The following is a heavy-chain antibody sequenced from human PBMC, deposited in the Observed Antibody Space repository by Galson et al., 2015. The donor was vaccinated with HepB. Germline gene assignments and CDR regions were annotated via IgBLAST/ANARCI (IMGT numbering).Heavy chain of an antibody. CDR1: GYSFTSYW. Sequence: QSGAEVKKPGESLKISCKGSGYSFTSYWIGWARQMPGKGLEWMGIIYPGDSDTRYSPSFQGQVTISADKSISTAYLQWSSLKASDTAMYYCARRVGYCSSTSCYHFDLWGRGTLVTVSS. D-gene: IGHD2-2*01. V-gene: IGHV5-51*01. CDR3: ARRVGYCSSTSCYHFDL. J-gene: IGHJ2*01. CDR2: IYPGDSDT.